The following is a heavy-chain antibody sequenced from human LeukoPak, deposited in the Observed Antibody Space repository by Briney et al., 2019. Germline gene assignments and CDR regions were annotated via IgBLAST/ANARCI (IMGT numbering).Heavy chain of an antibody. CDR1: GFTSSAIT. Sequence: GGSLKPSFAPSGFTSSAITRNWVGQPPGKGREGVSYISSSSSTIYYADSVKGRFTISRDNAKNSLYLQMNSLRAEDTAVYYCAREDGAKGPFDYWGQGTLVTVSS. V-gene: IGHV3-48*04. CDR3: AREDGAKGPFDY. D-gene: IGHD1-26*01. J-gene: IGHJ4*02. CDR2: ISSSSSTI.